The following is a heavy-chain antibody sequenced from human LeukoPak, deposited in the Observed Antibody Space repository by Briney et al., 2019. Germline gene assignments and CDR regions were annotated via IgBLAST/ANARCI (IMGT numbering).Heavy chain of an antibody. CDR1: GGSFSGYY. J-gene: IGHJ5*02. V-gene: IGHV4-59*01. CDR2: IHDSATT. Sequence: KPSETLSLTCAVYGGSFSGYYWNWIRQPPGKGLEWIASIHDSATTNYNPSLKSRVTISLDTSKNQFSLKLTSVTAADTAVYYCARSRGGYGDYGSWFDPWGQGTLVTVSS. CDR3: ARSRGGYGDYGSWFDP. D-gene: IGHD4-17*01.